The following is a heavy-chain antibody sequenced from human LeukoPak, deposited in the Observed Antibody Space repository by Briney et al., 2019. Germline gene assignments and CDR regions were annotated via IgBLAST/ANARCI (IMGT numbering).Heavy chain of an antibody. J-gene: IGHJ4*02. CDR3: ARGPLYYYDSSGYYYVGYYFDY. D-gene: IGHD3-22*01. V-gene: IGHV3-33*01. Sequence: PGGSLRLSCAASGFTFSSYGMHWVRQAPGKGQEWVAVIWYDGSNKYYADSVKGRFTISRDNSKNTLYLQMNSLRAEDTAVYYCARGPLYYYDSSGYYYVGYYFDYWGQGTLVTVSS. CDR2: IWYDGSNK. CDR1: GFTFSSYG.